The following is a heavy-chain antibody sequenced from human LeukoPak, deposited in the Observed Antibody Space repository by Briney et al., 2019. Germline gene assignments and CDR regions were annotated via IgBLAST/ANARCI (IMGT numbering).Heavy chain of an antibody. Sequence: SETLSLTCAVYGGSFSGYYWSWIRQPPGKGLEWIGEINHSGSTNYNPSLKSRVTISVDTSKNQFSLKLSSVTAADTAVYYCATGYSYGWSAFDYWGQGTLVTVSS. J-gene: IGHJ4*02. D-gene: IGHD5-18*01. CDR2: INHSGST. CDR1: GGSFSGYY. V-gene: IGHV4-34*01. CDR3: ATGYSYGWSAFDY.